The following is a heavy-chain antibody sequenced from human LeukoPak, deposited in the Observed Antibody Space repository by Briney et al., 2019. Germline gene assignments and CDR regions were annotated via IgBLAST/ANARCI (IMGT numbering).Heavy chain of an antibody. CDR1: GFTFSSYA. Sequence: GGSLRLSCAASGFTFSSYAMSWVRQAPGKGLEWVSAISGSGGSTYYADSVKGRFTISRDNSKNTVYLQMNSLRAEDTAVYCCAKAPPDSYYYYYGMDVWGQGTTVTVSS. V-gene: IGHV3-23*01. CDR3: AKAPPDSYYYYYGMDV. D-gene: IGHD5-18*01. J-gene: IGHJ6*02. CDR2: ISGSGGST.